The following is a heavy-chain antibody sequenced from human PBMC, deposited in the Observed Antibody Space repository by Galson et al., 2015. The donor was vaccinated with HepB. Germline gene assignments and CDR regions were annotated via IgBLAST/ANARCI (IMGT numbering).Heavy chain of an antibody. Sequence: SLRLSCAASGFSFSTSAMSWVRQAPGKGLEWVSTISGGGVSTYYADSVKGRFTISRDNAKNSLYLQMNSLRDEDTAVYYCARRDRVRWFGEPPYYYGMDVWGQGTTVTVSS. D-gene: IGHD3-10*01. CDR2: ISGGGVST. V-gene: IGHV3-23*01. CDR3: ARRDRVRWFGEPPYYYGMDV. J-gene: IGHJ6*02. CDR1: GFSFSTSA.